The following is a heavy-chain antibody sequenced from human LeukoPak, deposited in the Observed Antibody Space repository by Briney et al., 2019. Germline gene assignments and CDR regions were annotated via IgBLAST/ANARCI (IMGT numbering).Heavy chain of an antibody. Sequence: GGSLRLSCAASGFTFSSYSMNWVRQAPGKGLEWVSYISSSSSTIYYADSVKGRFTISRDNAKNSLYLQMNSLRDEDTAVYYCARPRGRYYYDSSGYYSGGNYFDYWGQGTLVTVSS. J-gene: IGHJ4*02. CDR1: GFTFSSYS. D-gene: IGHD3-22*01. V-gene: IGHV3-48*02. CDR2: ISSSSSTI. CDR3: ARPRGRYYYDSSGYYSGGNYFDY.